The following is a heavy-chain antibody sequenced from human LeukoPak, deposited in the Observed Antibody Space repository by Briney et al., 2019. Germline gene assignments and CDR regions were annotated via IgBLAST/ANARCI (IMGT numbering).Heavy chain of an antibody. CDR3: ATGYSSGWYYFDY. D-gene: IGHD6-19*01. Sequence: SETLSLTCTVSGGSISSYYWSWTRQPPGKGLEWIGYIYYSGSTNYNPSLKSRVTISVDTSKNQFSLKLSSVTAADTAVYYCATGYSSGWYYFDYWGQGTLVTVSS. CDR2: IYYSGST. J-gene: IGHJ4*02. V-gene: IGHV4-59*01. CDR1: GGSISSYY.